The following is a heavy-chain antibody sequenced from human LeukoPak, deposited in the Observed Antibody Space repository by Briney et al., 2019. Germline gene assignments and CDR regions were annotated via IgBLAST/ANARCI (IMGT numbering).Heavy chain of an antibody. CDR1: GFTFSSYA. J-gene: IGHJ6*02. CDR3: AYTGGNMVGYYYYGMDV. V-gene: IGHV4-34*08. D-gene: IGHD3-10*01. Sequence: GSLRLSCAASGFTFSSYAMSWIRQPPGKGLEWIGEINHSGSTNYNPSLKSRVTISVDTSKNQFSLKLSSVTAADTAVYYCAYTGGNMVGYYYYGMDVWGQGTTVTVSS. CDR2: INHSGST.